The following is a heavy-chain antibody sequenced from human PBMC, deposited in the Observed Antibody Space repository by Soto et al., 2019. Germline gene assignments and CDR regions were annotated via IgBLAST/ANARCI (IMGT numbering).Heavy chain of an antibody. CDR2: IYYGGST. J-gene: IGHJ4*02. CDR1: GGSISSGDYY. V-gene: IGHV4-30-4*01. Sequence: QVQLQESGPGLVKPSQTLSLTCTVSGGSISSGDYYWSWIRQPPGKGLEWIGYIYYGGSTYYNPSLKSRVTISVHTSKNQFSLKLSSVTAADTAVYYCARVDSSGYQPFDYWGQGTLVTVSS. CDR3: ARVDSSGYQPFDY. D-gene: IGHD3-22*01.